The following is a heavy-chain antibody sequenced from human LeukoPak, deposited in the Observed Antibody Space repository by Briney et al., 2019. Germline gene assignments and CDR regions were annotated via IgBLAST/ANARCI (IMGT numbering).Heavy chain of an antibody. CDR2: IYHSGST. CDR3: ARLVVPAAPDY. J-gene: IGHJ4*02. D-gene: IGHD2-2*01. CDR1: GYSISSGYY. V-gene: IGHV4-38-2*01. Sequence: SETLSLTCAVSGYSISSGYYWGWIRQPPGKGLEWIGSIYHSGSTYYNPSLKSRVTISVDTSKNQFSLKLSSVTAADTAVYYCARLVVPAAPDYWGQGTLVTVSS.